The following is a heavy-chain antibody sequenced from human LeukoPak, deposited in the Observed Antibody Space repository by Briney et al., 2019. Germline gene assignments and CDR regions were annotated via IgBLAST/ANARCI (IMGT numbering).Heavy chain of an antibody. J-gene: IGHJ5*02. Sequence: GGSLRLSCAASGFTFSSYSMNWVRQAPGKGLEWVSSISSSSSYIYSADSVKGRFTISRDNAKNSLYLQMNSLRAGDTAVDYCARGALTAAAGICDWFDPWGQGTLVTVSS. V-gene: IGHV3-21*01. D-gene: IGHD6-13*01. CDR2: ISSSSSYI. CDR1: GFTFSSYS. CDR3: ARGALTAAAGICDWFDP.